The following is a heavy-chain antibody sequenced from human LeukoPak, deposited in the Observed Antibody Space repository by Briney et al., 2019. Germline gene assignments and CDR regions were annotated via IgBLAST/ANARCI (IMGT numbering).Heavy chain of an antibody. CDR1: GFTFSSYG. Sequence: GGSLRLSCAASGFTFSSYGMRWVRQAPGKGLEWVAVISYDGSNKYYADSVKGRFTLSRDNSKNTLYLQMNSLRAEDTAVYYCAKDPDYGDYYWGQGTLVTVSS. CDR3: AKDPDYGDYY. J-gene: IGHJ4*02. CDR2: ISYDGSNK. V-gene: IGHV3-30*18. D-gene: IGHD4-17*01.